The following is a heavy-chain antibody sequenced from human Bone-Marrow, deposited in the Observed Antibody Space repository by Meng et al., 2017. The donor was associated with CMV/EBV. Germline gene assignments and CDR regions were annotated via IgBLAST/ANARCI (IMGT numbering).Heavy chain of an antibody. V-gene: IGHV1-69*05. CDR1: GGTFSSYA. CDR2: IIPIFGTA. CDR3: ARGGARYSSSSDY. D-gene: IGHD6-6*01. Sequence: SVKVSCKASGGTFSSYAISWVRQAPGQGLEWMGGIIPIFGTANYAQKFQGRVTITTDESTSTAYMELSSLRSEDTAVYYCARGGARYSSSSDYWGQGTRVTVSS. J-gene: IGHJ4*02.